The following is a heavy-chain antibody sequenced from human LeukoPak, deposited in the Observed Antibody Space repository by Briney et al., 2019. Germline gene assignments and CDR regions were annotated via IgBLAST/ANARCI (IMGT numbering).Heavy chain of an antibody. CDR2: MNPNSGNT. CDR1: GYTFTSYD. CDR3: ARGMIAAAGSRGNWFDP. J-gene: IGHJ5*02. D-gene: IGHD6-13*01. V-gene: IGHV1-8*03. Sequence: ASVKVSCKASGYTFTSYDINWVRQATGQGLEWMGWMNPNSGNTGYAQKFQGRVTITRNTSISTAYMELSSLRSEDTAVYYCARGMIAAAGSRGNWFDPWGQGTLVIVSS.